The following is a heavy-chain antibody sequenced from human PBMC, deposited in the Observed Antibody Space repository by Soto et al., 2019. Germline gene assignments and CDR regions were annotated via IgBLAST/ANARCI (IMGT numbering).Heavy chain of an antibody. D-gene: IGHD3-16*01. Sequence: EVKLLESGGGLVQPGGSLRLSCAASGFMFSSEAMTWVRQVPGKGLQWVALVSGGGGDTHYRDSVKGRFIISGDNSKNTVYLQMNSLRAEDTAVYHCAKTGVRSGLWEALDVWGQGAMVIVSS. CDR2: VSGGGGDT. CDR1: GFMFSSEA. J-gene: IGHJ3*01. CDR3: AKTGVRSGLWEALDV. V-gene: IGHV3-23*01.